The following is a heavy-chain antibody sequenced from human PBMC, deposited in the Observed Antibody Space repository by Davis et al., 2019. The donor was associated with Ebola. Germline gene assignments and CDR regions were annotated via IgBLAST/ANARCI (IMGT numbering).Heavy chain of an antibody. V-gene: IGHV3-7*03. D-gene: IGHD3-10*01. CDR1: GFAFSSSW. Sequence: GESLKISCAASGFAFSSSWMTWVRQAPGKGLEWVANIKQDGNERFYVDSVKGRFTISRDNAKNSLYLQMTSLRAEDTAVYYCARDRYYTIDVWGQGTTVTVSS. CDR2: IKQDGNER. CDR3: ARDRYYTIDV. J-gene: IGHJ6*02.